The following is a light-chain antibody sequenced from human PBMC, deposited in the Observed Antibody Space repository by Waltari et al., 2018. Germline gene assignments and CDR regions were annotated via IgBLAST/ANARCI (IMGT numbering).Light chain of an antibody. Sequence: QAVLTQPSSLSASPGASASLTCTLRSGIDVGTYRIYWYQQQPGSPPHYLLRYRSDSVKQQGSGVPSRFSGSKDASANAGILLISGLQSDDEADYYCMIWDSSAWVFGGGTKLTVL. CDR2: YRSDSVK. CDR3: MIWDSSAWV. V-gene: IGLV5-45*03. J-gene: IGLJ3*02. CDR1: SGIDVGTYR.